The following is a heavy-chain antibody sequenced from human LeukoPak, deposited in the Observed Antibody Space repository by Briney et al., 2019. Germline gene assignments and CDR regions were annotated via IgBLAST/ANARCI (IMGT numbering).Heavy chain of an antibody. D-gene: IGHD4-23*01. Sequence: GSLRLSCAASGFTFSNYVMSWVRQAPGKGLEWVGEINHRGSTNYNPSLKSRVTISVDTSKNQFSLKLGSVTAADKAVYYCASSGGNPGTLPFYYWGQRTLVSVSS. CDR1: GFTFSNYV. CDR2: INHRGST. CDR3: ASSGGNPGTLPFYY. V-gene: IGHV4-34*01. J-gene: IGHJ4*02.